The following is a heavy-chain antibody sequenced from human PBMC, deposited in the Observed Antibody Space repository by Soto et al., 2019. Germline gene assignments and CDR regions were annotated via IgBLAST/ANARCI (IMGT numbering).Heavy chain of an antibody. D-gene: IGHD2-2*01. Sequence: PGGSLRLSCAASGFTFSTYCMNWVRQAPGKGLEWVSSISATSTYIYYADSVKGRFSISRDNAKNSLYLQINSLRAEDTAVYYCVKESGEYQQYYYGMDVWGQGTTVTVSS. J-gene: IGHJ6*02. CDR2: ISATSTYI. CDR1: GFTFSTYC. V-gene: IGHV3-21*01. CDR3: VKESGEYQQYYYGMDV.